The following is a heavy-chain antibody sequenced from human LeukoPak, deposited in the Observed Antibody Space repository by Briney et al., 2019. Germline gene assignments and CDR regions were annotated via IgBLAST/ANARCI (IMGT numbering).Heavy chain of an antibody. D-gene: IGHD3-9*01. CDR3: ARAGVADWYFDY. Sequence: KGSSKALDKTSPTTIFNGGGQPPEQGLRWGGIINPSGGSTSYAQKFQGRVTMTRDTSTSTVYMELSSLRSEDTAVYYCARAGVADWYFDYWGQGTLVTVSS. V-gene: IGHV1-46*01. CDR2: INPSGGST. CDR1: DKTSPTT. J-gene: IGHJ4*02.